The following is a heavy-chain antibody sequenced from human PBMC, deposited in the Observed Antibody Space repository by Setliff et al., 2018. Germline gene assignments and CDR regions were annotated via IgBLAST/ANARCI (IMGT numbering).Heavy chain of an antibody. CDR2: ISAYNGNT. Sequence: GASVKVSCKASGYTFTSYGISWVRQAPGQGLEWMGWISAYNGNTNYAQKLQGRVTMTTDTSTSTAYMELRSLRSDDTAVYYCARGEGIVASSGWYPTSFDYWGQGTLVTVSS. D-gene: IGHD6-19*01. V-gene: IGHV1-18*01. J-gene: IGHJ4*02. CDR1: GYTFTSYG. CDR3: ARGEGIVASSGWYPTSFDY.